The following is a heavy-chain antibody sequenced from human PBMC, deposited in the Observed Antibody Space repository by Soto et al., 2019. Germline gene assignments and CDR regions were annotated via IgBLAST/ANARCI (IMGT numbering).Heavy chain of an antibody. CDR1: GFTFSSYW. D-gene: IGHD4-17*01. V-gene: IGHV3-74*01. J-gene: IGHJ4*02. CDR3: ERVVHDYGDYLWSGGDDYFDY. Sequence: GGSLRLSCAASGFTFSSYWMHWVRQAPGKGLVWVSRINSDGSSTSYADSVKGRFTISRDNAKNTLYLQMNSPVAEDTAVYYCERVVHDYGDYLWSGGDDYFDYWGQGTLVTVSS. CDR2: INSDGSST.